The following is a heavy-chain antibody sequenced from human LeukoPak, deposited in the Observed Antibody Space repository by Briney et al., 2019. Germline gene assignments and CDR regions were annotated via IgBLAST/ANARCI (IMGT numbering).Heavy chain of an antibody. CDR2: IRYDGSNK. CDR1: GFTFSSYG. V-gene: IGHV3-30*02. D-gene: IGHD6-13*01. CDR3: AKDSGIAYDY. J-gene: IGHJ4*02. Sequence: QTGGSLRLSCAASGFTFSSYGMHWVRQAPGKGLEWVAFIRYDGSNKYYADSVKGQFTISRDNSKNTLYLQMNSLRAEDTAVYYCAKDSGIAYDYWGQGTLVTVSS.